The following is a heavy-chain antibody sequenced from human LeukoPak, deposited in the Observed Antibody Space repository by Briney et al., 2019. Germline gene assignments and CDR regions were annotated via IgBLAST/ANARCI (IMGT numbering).Heavy chain of an antibody. CDR2: INWSGGRT. CDR1: GFIFDDYG. J-gene: IGHJ4*02. CDR3: ARDLTRTDN. Sequence: PGGSLGLSCAASGFIFDDYGMSWVRQAPGKGLEWVSGINWSGGRTGYGDSLKGRFTISRDNAKNTLYLQMDSLRAEDTALYYCARDLTRTDNWGQGTLVTVSS. D-gene: IGHD1/OR15-1a*01. V-gene: IGHV3-20*04.